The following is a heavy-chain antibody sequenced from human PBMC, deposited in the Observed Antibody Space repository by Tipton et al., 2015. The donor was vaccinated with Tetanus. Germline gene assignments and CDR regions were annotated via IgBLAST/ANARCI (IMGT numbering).Heavy chain of an antibody. J-gene: IGHJ3*02. CDR3: SRRIWHGGGSGQAFDI. CDR2: VYYSGTT. D-gene: IGHD2-15*01. Sequence: TLSLTCSVSGGSITSFYWAWIRQPSGKGLEWMGYVYYSGTTNYNPSLKSRVDILVDSSKTRLFLRLNSVTAADTAAYYCSRRIWHGGGSGQAFDIWGQGTVVTVSS. CDR1: GGSITSFY. V-gene: IGHV4-59*01.